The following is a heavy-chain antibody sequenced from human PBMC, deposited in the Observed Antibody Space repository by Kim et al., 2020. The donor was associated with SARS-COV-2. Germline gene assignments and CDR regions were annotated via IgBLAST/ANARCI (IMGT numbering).Heavy chain of an antibody. V-gene: IGHV4-34*01. CDR3: ARGVPGFDDYIWGSYRYTGWYYFDY. CDR1: GGSFSGYY. Sequence: SETLSLTCAVYGGSFSGYYWSWIRQPPGKGLEWIGEINHSGSTNYNPSLKSRVTISVDTSKNQFSLKLSSVTAADTAVYYCARGVPGFDDYIWGSYRYTGWYYFDYWGQGTLVTVSS. CDR2: INHSGST. D-gene: IGHD3-16*02. J-gene: IGHJ4*02.